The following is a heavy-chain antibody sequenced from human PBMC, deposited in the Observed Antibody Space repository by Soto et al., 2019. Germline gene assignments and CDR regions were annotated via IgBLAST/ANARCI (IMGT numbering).Heavy chain of an antibody. CDR1: GFTFSRYE. D-gene: IGHD6-25*01. V-gene: IGHV3-48*03. CDR2: ITGTGSTI. Sequence: GGSLRLSCAASGFTFSRYEMNWVRQAPGKGLEWVAYITGTGSTIYYADSVKGRFTISRDNANNSLYLQMNNLRAEDTAVYYCVREEQRSWFHPKQFDSWGQGTLVTVSS. CDR3: VREEQRSWFHPKQFDS. J-gene: IGHJ4*02.